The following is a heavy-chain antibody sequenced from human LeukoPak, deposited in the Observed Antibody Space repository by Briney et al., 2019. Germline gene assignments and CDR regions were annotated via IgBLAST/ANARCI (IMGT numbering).Heavy chain of an antibody. D-gene: IGHD3-10*01. V-gene: IGHV1-18*01. CDR3: ARDRYYGSGSHAFDI. CDR1: GYTFTSYG. J-gene: IGHJ3*02. CDR2: ISAYNGNT. Sequence: GASVKVSCKASGYTFTSYGISWVRQAPGQGLEWMGWISAYNGNTNYAQKLQGRVTMTTDTSASTAYMELSSLRSEDTAVYYCARDRYYGSGSHAFDIWGQGTMVTVSS.